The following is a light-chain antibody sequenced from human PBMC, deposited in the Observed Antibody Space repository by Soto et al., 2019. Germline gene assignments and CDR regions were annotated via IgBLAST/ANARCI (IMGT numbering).Light chain of an antibody. CDR3: CSYPTSNTRQIV. CDR2: DVS. V-gene: IGLV2-14*01. Sequence: QSALTQPASVSGSPGQSITLSCTCTSSDVGVYNYVSWYQQHPGKAPKFMIYDVSNRPSGVSNRFSGSKSGNTASLTISGLQDEDEADYYCCSYPTSNTRQIVFGTGTKVTVL. CDR1: SSDVGVYNY. J-gene: IGLJ1*01.